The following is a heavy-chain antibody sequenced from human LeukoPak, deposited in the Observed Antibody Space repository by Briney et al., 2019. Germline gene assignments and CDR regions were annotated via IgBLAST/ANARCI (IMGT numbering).Heavy chain of an antibody. V-gene: IGHV3-74*01. J-gene: IGHJ4*02. D-gene: IGHD6-6*01. CDR3: ARGGLYRSSSGDY. Sequence: GGSLRLSYEASGFTFSSYGLHWVRQAPGKGLVWVSRINSDGSSTSYADSVKGRFTISRDNAKNTLYLQMNSLRAEDTAVYYCARGGLYRSSSGDYWGQETLVTVSS. CDR1: GFTFSSYG. CDR2: INSDGSST.